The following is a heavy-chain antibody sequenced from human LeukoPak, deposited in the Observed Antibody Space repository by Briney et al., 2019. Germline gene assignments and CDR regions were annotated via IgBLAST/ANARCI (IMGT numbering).Heavy chain of an antibody. J-gene: IGHJ4*02. Sequence: GGSPRLSCAASGFTFSSYGMSWVRQAPGKGLESVSSISSGGGGRDYADSVQGRFTISRDNSKNTLDLQMNRLRAEDTALYYCAKSIVGVKYNFDYWGQGTPITVSS. CDR2: ISSGGGGR. CDR3: AKSIVGVKYNFDY. D-gene: IGHD1-26*01. V-gene: IGHV3-23*01. CDR1: GFTFSSYG.